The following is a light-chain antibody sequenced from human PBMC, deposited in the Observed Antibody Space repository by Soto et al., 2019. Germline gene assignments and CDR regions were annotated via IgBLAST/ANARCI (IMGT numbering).Light chain of an antibody. CDR1: QTVRNNY. CDR3: QQFSSHPLT. J-gene: IGKJ4*01. Sequence: SLLTQSPGTVSLSPGKRATLSCRSSQTVRNNYLAWYQQKPGQAPRLLIYDASSRATGIPDRFSGGGSGTDFTLTISRLEPEDFAVYYCQQFSSHPLTFGVGTKVDIK. CDR2: DAS. V-gene: IGKV3-20*01.